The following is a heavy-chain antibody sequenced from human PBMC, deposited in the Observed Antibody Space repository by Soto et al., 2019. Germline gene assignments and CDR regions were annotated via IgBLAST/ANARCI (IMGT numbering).Heavy chain of an antibody. D-gene: IGHD3-3*01. V-gene: IGHV4-59*01. Sequence: QVQLQESGPGLVKPSETQSLTCTVSGGSISSYYWSWIRQPPGKGLEWIGYIYYSGSTNYNPSLKSRVTISVDTSKNQFSLKLSSVTAADTAVYYCARGPYYDFWSAPDWFDPWGQGTLVTVSS. J-gene: IGHJ5*02. CDR3: ARGPYYDFWSAPDWFDP. CDR1: GGSISSYY. CDR2: IYYSGST.